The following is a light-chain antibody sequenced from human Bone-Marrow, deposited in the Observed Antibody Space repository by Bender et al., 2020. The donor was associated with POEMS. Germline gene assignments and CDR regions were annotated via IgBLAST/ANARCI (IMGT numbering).Light chain of an antibody. CDR3: QVWDRSSDAYV. V-gene: IGLV3-21*03. Sequence: SYVLSQPPSVSVAPGKTAMITCGGDNIGSKSVHWYQQRPGQAPVLVVYDDTNRPSGIPDRFSGSNSGNTATLTISRVEAGDEADYYCQVWDRSSDAYVFATGTKVSVL. J-gene: IGLJ1*01. CDR2: DDT. CDR1: NIGSKS.